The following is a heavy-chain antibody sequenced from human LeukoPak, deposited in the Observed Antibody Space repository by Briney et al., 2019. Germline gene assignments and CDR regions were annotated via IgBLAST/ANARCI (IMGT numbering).Heavy chain of an antibody. CDR2: ISWDSTNI. J-gene: IGHJ4*02. CDR1: GFNFDGNA. V-gene: IGHV3-9*01. CDR3: ARWLHN. Sequence: GGSLRLSCAASGFNFDGNAMHWVRQVPGKGLEWVSGISWDSTNIGYADSVKGRFTISRHNSKNTLYLQMNSLRAEDTAVYYCARWLHNWGQGTLVTVSS. D-gene: IGHD5-12*01.